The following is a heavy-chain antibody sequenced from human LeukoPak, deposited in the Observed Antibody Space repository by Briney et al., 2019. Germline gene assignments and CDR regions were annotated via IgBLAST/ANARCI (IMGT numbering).Heavy chain of an antibody. CDR1: GGSISSGNYY. J-gene: IGHJ4*02. V-gene: IGHV4-39*01. CDR2: MYYSGST. Sequence: PSETLSLTCTVSGGSISSGNYYWAWIRQPPGKGLEWIGSMYYSGSTYYNPSLKSRVTISVDTSKNQFSLKLSSVPATDTAVYYCASPYFDFWGQGTLVTVSS. CDR3: ASPYFDF.